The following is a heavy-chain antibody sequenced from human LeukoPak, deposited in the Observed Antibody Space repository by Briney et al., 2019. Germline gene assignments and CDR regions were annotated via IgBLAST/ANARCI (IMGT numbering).Heavy chain of an antibody. CDR3: AKDGLRGIVVVPAAKGFDY. CDR1: GFTFSSYA. CDR2: ISGSGGST. Sequence: GGSLRLSCAASGFTFSSYAMSWVRQAPGKGLEWVSAISGSGGSTYYADSVKGRFTISRDNSKNTLYLQMNSLRAEDTAVYYCAKDGLRGIVVVPAAKGFDYWGQGTLVTVSS. J-gene: IGHJ4*02. V-gene: IGHV3-23*01. D-gene: IGHD2-2*01.